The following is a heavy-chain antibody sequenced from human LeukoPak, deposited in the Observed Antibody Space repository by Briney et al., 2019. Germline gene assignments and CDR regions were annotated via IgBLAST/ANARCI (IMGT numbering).Heavy chain of an antibody. V-gene: IGHV3-30*18. D-gene: IGHD3-22*01. CDR1: GFTFSSYG. J-gene: IGHJ4*02. CDR2: ISYDGSNK. CDR3: AKDGDYDSSGYPIPHFDY. Sequence: PGGSLRLSCAASGFTFSSYGMHWVRQAPGKGLEWVAVISYDGSNKYYADSVKGRFTISRDNSKNTLYLQMNSLRVEDTAVYYCAKDGDYDSSGYPIPHFDYWGQGTLVTVSS.